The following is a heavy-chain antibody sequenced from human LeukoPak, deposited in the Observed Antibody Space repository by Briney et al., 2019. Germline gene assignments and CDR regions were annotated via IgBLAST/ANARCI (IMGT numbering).Heavy chain of an antibody. CDR3: ARDRGGYSYGRIDY. J-gene: IGHJ4*02. CDR1: GFTFSSYW. CDR2: IKQDGSEK. D-gene: IGHD5-18*01. V-gene: IGHV3-7*01. Sequence: GGSLRLSCAASGFTFSSYWMSWVRQAPGKGLEWVANIKQDGSEKYYVDSVKGRFTISRDNAKNSLYLQMNSLRAEDTAVYYCARDRGGYSYGRIDYWGQGTLVTVSS.